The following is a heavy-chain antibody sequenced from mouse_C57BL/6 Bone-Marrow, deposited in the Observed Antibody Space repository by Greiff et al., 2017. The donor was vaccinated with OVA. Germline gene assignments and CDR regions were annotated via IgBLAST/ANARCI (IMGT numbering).Heavy chain of an antibody. J-gene: IGHJ4*01. D-gene: IGHD2-12*01. CDR3: VRHGLRRAMDY. V-gene: IGHV10-1*01. CDR1: GFSFNTYA. CDR2: IRSKSNNYAT. Sequence: EVQVVESGGGLVQPKGSLKLSCAASGFSFNTYAMNWVRQAPGKGLEWVARIRSKSNNYATYYADSVKDRFTISRDDSESMLYLQMNNLKTEDTAMYYCVRHGLRRAMDYWGQGTSVTVSS.